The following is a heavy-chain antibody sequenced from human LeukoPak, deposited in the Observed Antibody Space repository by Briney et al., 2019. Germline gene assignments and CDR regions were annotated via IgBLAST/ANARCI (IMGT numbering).Heavy chain of an antibody. J-gene: IGHJ4*02. Sequence: ASVTVSCKASGYTFTGYYIHWVRQAPGQGLDWMGWINPNSGGTNYAQKFQGRVTMTRDTSISTAYMELSRPRSDDTAVYCCARVGATGTTSPFDYWGQGTLVTVSS. CDR2: INPNSGGT. CDR1: GYTFTGYY. D-gene: IGHD1-1*01. CDR3: ARVGATGTTSPFDY. V-gene: IGHV1-2*02.